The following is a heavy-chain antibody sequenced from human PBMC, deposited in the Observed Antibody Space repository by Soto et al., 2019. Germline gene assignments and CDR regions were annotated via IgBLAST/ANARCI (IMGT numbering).Heavy chain of an antibody. CDR1: GGTFTTYA. D-gene: IGHD4-4*01. CDR3: ARGYSGGYYYAMDV. CDR2: IIPMYNKP. J-gene: IGHJ6*02. V-gene: IGHV1-69*06. Sequence: QVQLVQSGAEVKKPGSSVRVSCQASGGTFTTYAFNWVRQAPGQGLEWMGGIIPMYNKPNYAPNFLGRVTISADTSTSTAYMELTTLRSEDTDVYFCARGYSGGYYYAMDVWGQGTTVTVSS.